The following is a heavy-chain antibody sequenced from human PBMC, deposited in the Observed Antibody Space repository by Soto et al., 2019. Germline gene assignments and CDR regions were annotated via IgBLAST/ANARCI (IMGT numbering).Heavy chain of an antibody. V-gene: IGHV4-4*07. D-gene: IGHD3-3*01. J-gene: IGHJ6*02. Sequence: LSLTCTVSGGSISSYYWSWIRQPAGKGLEWIGRIYTSGSTNYNPSLKSRVTMSVDTSKNQFSLKLSSVTAADTAVYYCARDRSRTYYDFWSGYYIGYYGMDVWGQGTTVTSP. CDR3: ARDRSRTYYDFWSGYYIGYYGMDV. CDR1: GGSISSYY. CDR2: IYTSGST.